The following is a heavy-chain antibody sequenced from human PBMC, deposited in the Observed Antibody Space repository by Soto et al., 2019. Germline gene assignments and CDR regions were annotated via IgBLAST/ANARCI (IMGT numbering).Heavy chain of an antibody. CDR3: AHSHFRAEGVKRYYFSVMAF. Sequence: FSGVAVTLKRKGVGWIRQPPGKALEWLALIYWNDDKRYSPSLKSRLTITKDTSKNQVVLTMTKMDHLNKATYYCAHSHFRAEGVKRYYFSVMAFWGNGTTVPVSP. V-gene: IGHV2-5*01. CDR2: IYWNDDK. J-gene: IGHJ6*04. CDR1: GVAVTLKRKG. D-gene: IGHD2-21*01.